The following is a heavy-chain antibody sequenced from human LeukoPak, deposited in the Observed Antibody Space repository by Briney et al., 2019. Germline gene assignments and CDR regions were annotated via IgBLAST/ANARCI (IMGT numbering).Heavy chain of an antibody. CDR1: GFTFSSYS. V-gene: IGHV3-21*01. Sequence: GGSLRLSCAASGFTFSSYSMNWVRQAPGKGLEWVSSISSSSSYIYYADSVKGRFTISRDNAKNSLYLQMNSLRAEDTAVYYCARDLNTMIVDLPYNFDYWGQGTLVTVSS. CDR3: ARDLNTMIVDLPYNFDY. CDR2: ISSSSSYI. J-gene: IGHJ4*02. D-gene: IGHD3-22*01.